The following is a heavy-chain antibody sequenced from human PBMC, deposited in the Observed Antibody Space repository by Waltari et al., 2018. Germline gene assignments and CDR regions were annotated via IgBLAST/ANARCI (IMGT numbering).Heavy chain of an antibody. J-gene: IGHJ3*02. CDR2: ISASGSSI. V-gene: IGHV3-11*01. Sequence: QVQLVESGGDLIRPGGSLRLSCEASGFTFRNYYMSWIRHAPGKGLYLFAYISASGSSIYYADAVKGRFTITRDNAKNSLYLQMSSLRAEDTAVYYCARGSQTAIAMERGAFDIWGQGTMVTVSS. CDR1: GFTFRNYY. D-gene: IGHD6-19*01. CDR3: ARGSQTAIAMERGAFDI.